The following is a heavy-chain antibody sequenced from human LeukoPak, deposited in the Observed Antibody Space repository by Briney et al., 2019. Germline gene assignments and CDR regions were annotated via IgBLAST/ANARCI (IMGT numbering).Heavy chain of an antibody. CDR2: IIPILNVP. Sequence: SVKVSCKASGGTFNDYSISWVRQAPGQGLEWMGRIIPILNVPNYAQKFEGRVTITANKSTNTAYMELSSLKAEDTAVYFCARDRPRARYFDYWGQGTLVTVSS. D-gene: IGHD2-15*01. CDR1: GGTFNDYS. J-gene: IGHJ4*02. V-gene: IGHV1-69*04. CDR3: ARDRPRARYFDY.